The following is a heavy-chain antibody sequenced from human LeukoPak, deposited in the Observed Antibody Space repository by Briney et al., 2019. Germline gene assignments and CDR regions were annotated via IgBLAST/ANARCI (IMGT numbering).Heavy chain of an antibody. CDR1: GFTFSSYA. D-gene: IGHD2-2*02. CDR2: ISGSGGST. J-gene: IGHJ4*02. Sequence: GGSLRLSCAASGFTFSSYAMSWVRQAPGKGLEWVSAISGSGGSTYYADSVKGRFTISRDNSKNTLYLQMNSLRAEDTAVYYCAKGRTAYCSSTSCYTSDYWGKGTLVTVSS. V-gene: IGHV3-23*01. CDR3: AKGRTAYCSSTSCYTSDY.